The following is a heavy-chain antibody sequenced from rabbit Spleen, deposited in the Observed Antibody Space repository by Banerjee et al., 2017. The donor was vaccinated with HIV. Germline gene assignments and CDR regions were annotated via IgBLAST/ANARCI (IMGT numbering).Heavy chain of an antibody. CDR3: ARETSSGWGIVSFYCSL. Sequence: QEQLVESGGGLVKPGASLTLTCKASGFSFSNKAVMCWVRQAPGKGLEWIACINAVTGKAVYANWAKGRFIISKTSSTTVNLLMTSLTAADTATYFSARETSSGWGIVSFYCSLWGPGTLVTVS. V-gene: IGHV1S45*01. D-gene: IGHD4-1*01. CDR1: GFSFSNKAV. CDR2: INAVTGKA. J-gene: IGHJ4*01.